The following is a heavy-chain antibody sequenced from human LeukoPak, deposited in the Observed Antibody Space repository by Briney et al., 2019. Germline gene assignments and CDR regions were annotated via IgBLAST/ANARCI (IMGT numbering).Heavy chain of an antibody. CDR2: LDQDGSEK. CDR3: ARVLPHYSNYHSYYYMDV. Sequence: GGSLRLSCATSRFTFSMYWMSWVRQAPGKGLEWVANLDQDGSEKYYVDSVKGRFTISRDNAKNSLYLQMNSLRAEDTAVYYCARVLPHYSNYHSYYYMDVWGKGTTVTVSS. D-gene: IGHD4-11*01. V-gene: IGHV3-7*01. CDR1: RFTFSMYW. J-gene: IGHJ6*03.